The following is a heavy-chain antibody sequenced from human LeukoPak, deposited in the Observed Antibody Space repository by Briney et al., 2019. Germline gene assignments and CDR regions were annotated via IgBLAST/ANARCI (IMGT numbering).Heavy chain of an antibody. D-gene: IGHD2-21*02. CDR3: AKRDRPCSGDCSAPYYFDY. Sequence: PGGPLRLSCAASGFSFSSYAMSWVRQAPGKGLEWVSSISSSGANTYFADSVKGRFTIARDNSKNTLYLQMSSLRAEDTAVYYCAKRDRPCSGDCSAPYYFDYWGQGTLVTVSS. CDR2: ISSSGANT. J-gene: IGHJ4*02. V-gene: IGHV3-23*01. CDR1: GFSFSSYA.